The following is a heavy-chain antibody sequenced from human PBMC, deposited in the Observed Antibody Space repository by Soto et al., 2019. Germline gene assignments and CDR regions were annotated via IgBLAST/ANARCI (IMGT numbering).Heavy chain of an antibody. J-gene: IGHJ6*02. CDR3: AREGTSGGNPHRGMDV. Sequence: QVQLQASGPGLVKPSATLSLTCTVSGGSVSSGRYYWSWIRQPPGKGLEWIGYIYYIGSTNYNPSLKSRVTISVDKSKNQFSLNLSSVTSEDTAVYYCAREGTSGGNPHRGMDVWGQGTPVTVSS. V-gene: IGHV4-61*01. D-gene: IGHD2-15*01. CDR1: GGSVSSGRYY. CDR2: IYYIGST.